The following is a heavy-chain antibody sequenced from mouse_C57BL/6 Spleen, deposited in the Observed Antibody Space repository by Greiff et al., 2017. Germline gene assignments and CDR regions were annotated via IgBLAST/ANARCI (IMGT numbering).Heavy chain of an antibody. CDR1: GYTFTSYW. D-gene: IGHD1-1*01. Sequence: QVQLQQPGAELVKPGASVKMSCKASGYTFTSYWITWVKQRPGQGLEWIGDIYPGSGSTNYNEKFKSKATLTVDTSSSTAYMQLSSLTSEDSAVYYCARYRYDCGSSDYWGQGTTLTVSS. V-gene: IGHV1-55*01. CDR3: ARYRYDCGSSDY. CDR2: IYPGSGST. J-gene: IGHJ2*01.